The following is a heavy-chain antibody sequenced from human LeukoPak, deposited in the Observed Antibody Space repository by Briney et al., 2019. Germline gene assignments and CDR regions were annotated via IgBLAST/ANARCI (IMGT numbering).Heavy chain of an antibody. Sequence: SVKVSCKASGGTFSSYAISWVRQAPGQGLEWMGGIIPIFGTANYAQKFQGRVTITADESTSTAYMELSSLRSEDTAVYYCARDLAVAGFLDYWGQGTLVAVSS. CDR2: IIPIFGTA. V-gene: IGHV1-69*13. D-gene: IGHD6-19*01. CDR3: ARDLAVAGFLDY. CDR1: GGTFSSYA. J-gene: IGHJ4*02.